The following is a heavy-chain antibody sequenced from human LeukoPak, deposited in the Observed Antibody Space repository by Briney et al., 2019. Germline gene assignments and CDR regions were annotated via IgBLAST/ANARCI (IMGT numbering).Heavy chain of an antibody. J-gene: IGHJ4*02. V-gene: IGHV4-59*01. Sequence: SETLSLTCTGSGGSISSYYWSWIRQPPGKGLEWIGYIYYSGSTNYNPSLKSRATISVDTSKNQFSLKLSSVTAADTAVYYCARETAVAGLDYWGQGTLVTVSS. CDR1: GGSISSYY. D-gene: IGHD6-19*01. CDR3: ARETAVAGLDY. CDR2: IYYSGST.